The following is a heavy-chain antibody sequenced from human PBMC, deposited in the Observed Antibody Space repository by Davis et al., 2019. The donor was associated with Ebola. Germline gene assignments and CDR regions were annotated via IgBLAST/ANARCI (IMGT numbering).Heavy chain of an antibody. CDR1: GGSISSYY. CDR2: IYYSGST. Sequence: MPGGSLRLSCTVSGGSISSYYWSWIRQPPGKGLEWIGYIYYSGSTNYNPSLKSRVTISVDTSRNQFSLRLSSVTAADTAVYYCARVGGTYDSSGYYPEYFQHWGQGTLVTVSS. D-gene: IGHD3-22*01. V-gene: IGHV4-59*08. CDR3: ARVGGTYDSSGYYPEYFQH. J-gene: IGHJ1*01.